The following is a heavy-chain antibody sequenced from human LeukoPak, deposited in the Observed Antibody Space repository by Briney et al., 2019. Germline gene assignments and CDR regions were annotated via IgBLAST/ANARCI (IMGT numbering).Heavy chain of an antibody. V-gene: IGHV4-34*01. D-gene: IGHD4-17*01. Sequence: PSETLSLTCAVSGVSFDDYYWSWVRQTPGKGLEWIGEINHSGYTNDSPSLKSRVTLSIDTTRKQFSLNLRSVTVADAGIYYCTRMTTGHDYWGQGTLVTVSS. J-gene: IGHJ4*02. CDR2: INHSGYT. CDR3: TRMTTGHDY. CDR1: GVSFDDYY.